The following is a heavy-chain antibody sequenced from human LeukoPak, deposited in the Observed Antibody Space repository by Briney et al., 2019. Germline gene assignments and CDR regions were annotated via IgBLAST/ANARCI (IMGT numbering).Heavy chain of an antibody. V-gene: IGHV4-59*01. J-gene: IGHJ4*02. Sequence: SETLSLTCTVSGGSISSYYWSWIRQPPGKGLEWIGYIFYSGSTNYNPSLKSRVTISVDTSKNQFSLKLSSVTAADTAVYYCARTETYYYDSSGYKDYFDYWGQGTLVTVSS. D-gene: IGHD3-22*01. CDR1: GGSISSYY. CDR2: IFYSGST. CDR3: ARTETYYYDSSGYKDYFDY.